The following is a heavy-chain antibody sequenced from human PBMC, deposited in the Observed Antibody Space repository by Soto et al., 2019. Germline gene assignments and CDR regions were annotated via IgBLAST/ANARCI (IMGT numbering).Heavy chain of an antibody. J-gene: IGHJ1*01. V-gene: IGHV1-69*01. CDR2: IIPLLGIT. Sequence: QAQLMQSGAEVKKPGSSVKVSCKASGGTFSGYAINWVRQAPGQGLEWMGGIIPLLGITDYGQKFQGRITIAADESTGTDYMDLRGLRSEDTAVYYCARDPRSITGTTSAEDLQHWGQGTLVSVSS. D-gene: IGHD1-20*01. CDR3: ARDPRSITGTTSAEDLQH. CDR1: GGTFSGYA.